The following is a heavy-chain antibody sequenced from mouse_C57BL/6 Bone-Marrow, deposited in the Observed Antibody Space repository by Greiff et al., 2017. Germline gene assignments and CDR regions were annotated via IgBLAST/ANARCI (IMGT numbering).Heavy chain of an antibody. V-gene: IGHV1-26*01. D-gene: IGHD2-2*01. CDR3: ARGPGGYLFDY. J-gene: IGHJ2*01. CDR2: INPNNGGT. Sequence: EVQLQQSGPELVKPGASVKISCKASGYTFTDYYMNWVKQSHGKSLEWIGDINPNNGGTSYNQKFKGKATLTVDKSSSTAYMELRSLTSEDSAVYYCARGPGGYLFDYWGQGTTLTVSS. CDR1: GYTFTDYY.